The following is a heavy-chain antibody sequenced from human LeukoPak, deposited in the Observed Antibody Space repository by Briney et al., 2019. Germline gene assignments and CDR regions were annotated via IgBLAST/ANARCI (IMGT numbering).Heavy chain of an antibody. CDR1: GGSISSSSYY. CDR3: ALYYYDSSGYYYAGYFQH. J-gene: IGHJ1*01. V-gene: IGHV4-39*01. Sequence: SETLSLTCTVPGGSISSSSYYWGWIRQPPGKGLEWIGSIYYSGSTYYNPSLKSRVTISVDTSKNQFSLKLSSVTAADTAVYYCALYYYDSSGYYYAGYFQHWGQGTLVTVSS. CDR2: IYYSGST. D-gene: IGHD3-22*01.